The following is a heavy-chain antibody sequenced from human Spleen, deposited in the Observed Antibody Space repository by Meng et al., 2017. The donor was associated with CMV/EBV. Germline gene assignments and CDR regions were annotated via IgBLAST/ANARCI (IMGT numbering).Heavy chain of an antibody. D-gene: IGHD5-18*01. V-gene: IGHV3-7*01. CDR2: IKQDGSEK. J-gene: IGHJ4*02. CDR3: ARDIGTAMVTGYFDY. Sequence: SGFTFNNYWMNWVRQAPNKGLEWVAKIKQDGSEKYYVDSVKGRFTIPRDDAKNSLYLQMNRLRAEDTAVYNCARDIGTAMVTGYFDYWGQGTLVTVSS. CDR1: GFTFNNYW.